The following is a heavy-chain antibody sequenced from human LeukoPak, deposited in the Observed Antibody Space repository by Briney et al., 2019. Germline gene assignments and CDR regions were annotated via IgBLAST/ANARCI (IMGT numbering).Heavy chain of an antibody. CDR1: GFTFSTYS. J-gene: IGHJ4*02. Sequence: GGSLRLSCAASGFTFSTYSMNWVRRAPGKGLEWVSSISSSGSYIYYADSVKGRFTISRDNAKNSLYLQMNSLRAEDTAVYYCARVVGGTVDYWGQGTLVTVSS. D-gene: IGHD1/OR15-1a*01. CDR3: ARVVGGTVDY. CDR2: ISSSGSYI. V-gene: IGHV3-21*01.